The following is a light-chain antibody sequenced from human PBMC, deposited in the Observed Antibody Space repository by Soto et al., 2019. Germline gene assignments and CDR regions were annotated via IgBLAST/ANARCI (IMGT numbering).Light chain of an antibody. CDR1: QSVSRW. Sequence: NQLTQSPSTLSASVGDRVTIPCRASQSVSRWLAWCQQKPGKAPTVLIYDASSLERGVPSRFSGGGSGTDFTLTITSLQPDDSATYYCQQYSRSPITFGQGTKVDIK. CDR3: QQYSRSPIT. V-gene: IGKV1-5*01. J-gene: IGKJ1*01. CDR2: DAS.